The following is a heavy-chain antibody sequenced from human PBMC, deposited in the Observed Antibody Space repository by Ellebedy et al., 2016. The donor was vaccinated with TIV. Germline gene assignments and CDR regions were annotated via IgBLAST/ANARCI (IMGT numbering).Heavy chain of an antibody. Sequence: MPSETLSLTCPLSGGSVRSYSSSWTRQSAGKRLAWIGRIYTTASTYYNPSLKSQVTMSVDRSKNEVSLRLSSVTAADTAVYYCARDLTDFGDYVGSDLWGQGTLVTVSS. CDR1: GGSVRSYS. V-gene: IGHV4-4*07. CDR3: ARDLTDFGDYVGSDL. CDR2: IYTTAST. D-gene: IGHD4-17*01. J-gene: IGHJ5*02.